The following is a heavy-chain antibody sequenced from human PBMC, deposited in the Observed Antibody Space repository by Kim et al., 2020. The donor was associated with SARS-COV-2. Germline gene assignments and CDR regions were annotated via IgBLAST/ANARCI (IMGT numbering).Heavy chain of an antibody. D-gene: IGHD2-21*02. CDR2: IYYSGST. J-gene: IGHJ4*02. Sequence: SETLSLTCTVSGGSISSSSYYWGWIRQPPGKGLEWIGSIYYSGSTYYNPSLKSRVTISVDTSKNQFSLKLSSVTAADTAVYYCARLQGGNSAEVEFDYWGQGTLVTVSS. V-gene: IGHV4-39*01. CDR1: GGSISSSSYY. CDR3: ARLQGGNSAEVEFDY.